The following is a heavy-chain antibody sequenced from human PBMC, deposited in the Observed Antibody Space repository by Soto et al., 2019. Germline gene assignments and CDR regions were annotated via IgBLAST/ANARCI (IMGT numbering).Heavy chain of an antibody. D-gene: IGHD3-3*01. CDR2: IIPIFGTA. V-gene: IGHV1-69*12. CDR3: ARDKGFWSGYSWYGMDV. Sequence: QVQLVQSGAEVKKPGSSVKVSCKASVGTFSSYAISWVRQAPGQGLEWMGGIIPIFGTANYAQKFQGRVTITADESTSTAYMELSSLRSEDTAVYYCARDKGFWSGYSWYGMDVWGQGTTVTVSS. J-gene: IGHJ6*02. CDR1: VGTFSSYA.